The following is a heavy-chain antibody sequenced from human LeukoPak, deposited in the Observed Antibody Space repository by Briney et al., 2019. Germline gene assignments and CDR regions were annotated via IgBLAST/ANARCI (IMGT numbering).Heavy chain of an antibody. D-gene: IGHD3-10*01. J-gene: IGHJ4*02. CDR2: AYYRSKWYI. CDR3: ARGAVRGGTNFDY. Sequence: SQTLSLTCAMSGDSVSGSPAVWNWIRQSPSRGLEWLGRAYYRSKWYIDYAVSVKGRITITPDTSKNQFSLQLTSVTPEDTAVYYCARGAVRGGTNFDYWGQGTLVTVSS. CDR1: GDSVSGSPAV. V-gene: IGHV6-1*01.